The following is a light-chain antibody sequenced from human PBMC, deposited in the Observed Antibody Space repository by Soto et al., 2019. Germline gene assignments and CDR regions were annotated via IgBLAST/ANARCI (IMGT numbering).Light chain of an antibody. V-gene: IGLV1-40*01. J-gene: IGLJ3*02. CDR2: GNS. CDR3: SSYTSSSTGV. CDR1: SSNIGAGYD. Sequence: QSVLTQPPSVSGAPGQRVTISCTGSSSNIGAGYDVHWYQQLPGTAPKLLIYGNSNRPSGVPDRFSGSKSGTSASLAITGLQAEDEAVYYCSSYTSSSTGVFGGGTQLTVL.